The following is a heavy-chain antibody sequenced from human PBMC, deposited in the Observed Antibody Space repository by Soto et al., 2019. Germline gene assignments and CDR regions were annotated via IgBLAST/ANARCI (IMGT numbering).Heavy chain of an antibody. CDR2: IYYSGST. CDR1: GGSISSGDYY. Sequence: PSETLSLTYTVSGGSISSGDYYWSWIRQPPGKGLEWIGYIYYSGSTYYNPSLKSRVTISVDTSKNQFSLKLSSVTAADTAVYYCARAPVLRLLEWYPSWFDPWGQGTLVTVSS. J-gene: IGHJ5*02. V-gene: IGHV4-30-4*01. CDR3: ARAPVLRLLEWYPSWFDP. D-gene: IGHD3-3*01.